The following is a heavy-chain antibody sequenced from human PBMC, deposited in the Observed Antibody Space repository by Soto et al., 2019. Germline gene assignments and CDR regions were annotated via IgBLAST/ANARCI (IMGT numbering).Heavy chain of an antibody. CDR3: ARAGQYCTNGVCYWNASDI. CDR2: VYYSGNT. D-gene: IGHD2-8*01. CDR1: GGSISSYY. V-gene: IGHV4-59*01. J-gene: IGHJ3*02. Sequence: PSETLSLTCTGSGGSISSYYWSWVRQPPGKALEWIGFVYYSGNTHYNPSLKSRVTMSLGTSKNQFSLKLSSVTAADTAVYYCARAGQYCTNGVCYWNASDIWGQGTMVTVSS.